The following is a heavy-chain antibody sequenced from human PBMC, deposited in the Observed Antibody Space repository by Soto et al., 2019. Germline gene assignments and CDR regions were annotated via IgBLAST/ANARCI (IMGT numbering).Heavy chain of an antibody. CDR3: ARGKEDIVATAVLGYGMDV. V-gene: IGHV1-8*01. CDR1: GYTFTSYD. CDR2: MNPNSGNT. J-gene: IGHJ6*02. Sequence: QVQLVQSGAEVKKPGASVKVSYKASGYTFTSYDINWVRQATGQGLEWMGWMNPNSGNTGYAQKFQGRVTMTRNTSISTAYMELSSLRSEDTAVYYCARGKEDIVATAVLGYGMDVWGQGTTVTVSS. D-gene: IGHD5-12*01.